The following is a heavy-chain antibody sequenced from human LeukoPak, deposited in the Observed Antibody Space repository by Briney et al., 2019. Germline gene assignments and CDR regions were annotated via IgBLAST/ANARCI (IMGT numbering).Heavy chain of an antibody. V-gene: IGHV3-23*01. CDR2: ISGSGGST. CDR1: GFTFSSYA. J-gene: IGHJ3*02. Sequence: GGSLRLSCAASGFTFSSYAMSWVRQAPGKGLEWVSAISGSGGSTYYADSVKGRFTISRDNSKNTLYLQMNSLRAEDTAVYYCAKDPDFWSGYPPSGAFDIWGQGTMVTVSS. D-gene: IGHD3-3*01. CDR3: AKDPDFWSGYPPSGAFDI.